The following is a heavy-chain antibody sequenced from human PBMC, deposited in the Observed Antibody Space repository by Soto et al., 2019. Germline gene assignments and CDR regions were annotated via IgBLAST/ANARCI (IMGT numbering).Heavy chain of an antibody. Sequence: SETLSLTCTVSGYSISSGGYYWSWIRQHPGKGLEWIGYIYYSGSTYYNPSLKSRVTISVDTSKNQFSLKLSSVTAADTAVYYCARGQTGTTSGYYYYMDVWGKGTTVTVSS. J-gene: IGHJ6*03. D-gene: IGHD1-7*01. CDR1: GYSISSGGYY. CDR3: ARGQTGTTSGYYYYMDV. CDR2: IYYSGST. V-gene: IGHV4-31*03.